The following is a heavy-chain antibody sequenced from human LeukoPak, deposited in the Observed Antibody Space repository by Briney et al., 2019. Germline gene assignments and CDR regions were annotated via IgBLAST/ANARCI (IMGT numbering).Heavy chain of an antibody. CDR1: GGSISSYY. Sequence: SETLSLTCTVSGGSISSYYWSWIRQPAGKGLEWIGRIYTSGSTNYNPSLKSRVTMSVDTSKNQFSLKLSSVTAADTAVYYCARGGRRVERHAFDIWGQGTMVTVSS. CDR2: IYTSGST. CDR3: ARGGRRVERHAFDI. V-gene: IGHV4-4*07. D-gene: IGHD1-1*01. J-gene: IGHJ3*02.